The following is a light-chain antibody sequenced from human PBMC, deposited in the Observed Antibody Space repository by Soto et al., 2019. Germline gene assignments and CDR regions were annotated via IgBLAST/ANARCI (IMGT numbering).Light chain of an antibody. CDR1: QAIRND. J-gene: IGKJ2*01. Sequence: IQMTQSPSSVSASVGDRVTITCRASQAIRNDLGWYQQKPGKVPKLLIYSASTLQSGVPSRFSGSGSGTDFTLTISSLQPEDFATYYCLQDYIYPYTFGQGTKLEIK. CDR2: SAS. CDR3: LQDYIYPYT. V-gene: IGKV1-6*01.